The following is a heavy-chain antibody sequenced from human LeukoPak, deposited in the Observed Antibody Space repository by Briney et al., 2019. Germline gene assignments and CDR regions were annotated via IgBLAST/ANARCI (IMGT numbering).Heavy chain of an antibody. Sequence: PGGSLRLSCAASGFTFSDHYMDWGRQAPGEGLELVGRTRNKANSYTTEYAASVKGRFTISRDDSKNSLYLQMDSLKTEDTAVYYCARVGLLDYYYYIDVWGKGTTVTISS. CDR1: GFTFSDHY. J-gene: IGHJ6*03. CDR2: TRNKANSYTT. V-gene: IGHV3-72*01. D-gene: IGHD2-15*01. CDR3: ARVGLLDYYYYIDV.